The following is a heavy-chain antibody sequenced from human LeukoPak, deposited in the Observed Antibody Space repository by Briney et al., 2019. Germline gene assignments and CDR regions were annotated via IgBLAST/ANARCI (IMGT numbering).Heavy chain of an antibody. J-gene: IGHJ6*02. D-gene: IGHD2-2*01. V-gene: IGHV3-64*01. Sequence: PGGSLRLSCAASGFSFSSYTMHWVRQAPGKGLEYVAAVSGNGYTTYYAKSLKGRFTISRDNSKNTLYLQMGSLRAEDMAVYYCARDSSTTNYYYYGMDVWGQGTTVTVSS. CDR3: ARDSSTTNYYYYGMDV. CDR1: GFSFSSYT. CDR2: VSGNGYTT.